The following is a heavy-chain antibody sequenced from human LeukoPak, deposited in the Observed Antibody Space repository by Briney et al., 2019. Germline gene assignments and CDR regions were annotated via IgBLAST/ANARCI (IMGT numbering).Heavy chain of an antibody. D-gene: IGHD2-8*01. CDR1: GFTFSSYS. CDR3: ARYGFIVLMEKVSAYYYYMDV. V-gene: IGHV3-48*01. Sequence: GGSLRLSCAASGFTFSSYSMNWVRQAPGKGLEWVSYISSSSSTIYYADSVKGRFTISRDNAKNSLYLQMNSLRAEDTAVYYCARYGFIVLMEKVSAYYYYMDVWGKGTTVTVSS. CDR2: ISSSSSTI. J-gene: IGHJ6*03.